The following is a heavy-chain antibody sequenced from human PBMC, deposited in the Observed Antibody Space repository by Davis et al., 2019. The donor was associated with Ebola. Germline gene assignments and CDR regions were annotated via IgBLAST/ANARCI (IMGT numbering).Heavy chain of an antibody. CDR1: GFIFSSHV. V-gene: IGHV3-23*01. Sequence: PGGSLRLSCAASGFIFSSHVMSWVRQAPGKGLEWVSTLGTSADTYYADSVKGRFTISRDNTNNTVFLQMNSVRGDDTADYYCARHVYGDFWFFDLWGRGTRVTVSS. CDR2: LGTSADT. CDR3: ARHVYGDFWFFDL. J-gene: IGHJ2*01. D-gene: IGHD4-17*01.